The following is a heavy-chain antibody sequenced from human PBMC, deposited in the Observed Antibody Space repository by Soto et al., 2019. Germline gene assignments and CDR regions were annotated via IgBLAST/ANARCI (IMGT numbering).Heavy chain of an antibody. D-gene: IGHD6-19*01. V-gene: IGHV3-23*01. Sequence: GGSLRLSCAASGFTFSNYAMNWVRQASGKGLEWVSTISGSGGSPYYADSVKGRFTISRDNSKNTLYLQMNSLRAGDSAIYYCAKVGSSGLYYFVYSGPTPLATV. CDR1: GFTFSNYA. CDR3: AKVGSSGLYYFVY. CDR2: ISGSGGSP. J-gene: IGHJ4*02.